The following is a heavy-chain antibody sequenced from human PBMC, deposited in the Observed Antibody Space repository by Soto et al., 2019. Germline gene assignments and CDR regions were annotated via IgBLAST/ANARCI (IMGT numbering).Heavy chain of an antibody. CDR3: AKGVLSFHYGMEV. CDR1: GFTFSDYY. J-gene: IGHJ6*02. V-gene: IGHV3-11*01. D-gene: IGHD3-10*01. CDR2: ISSTAGRTS. Sequence: QVQLVESGGGLVKPGGSLRLSCAASGFTFSDYYMTWIRQAPGSGLEWVSYISSTAGRTSSYADSVKGRFAIGRDFSDNSVYLEMNNLRADDTAVYFCAKGVLSFHYGMEVWGQGATVTVSS.